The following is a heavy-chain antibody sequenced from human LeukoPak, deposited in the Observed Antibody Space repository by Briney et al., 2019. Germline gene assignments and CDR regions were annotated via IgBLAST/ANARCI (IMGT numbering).Heavy chain of an antibody. V-gene: IGHV4-31*03. Sequence: TLSLTCTVSGGSISSGGYYWSWIRQHPGKGLEWIGYIYYSGSTYYNPSLKSRVTISVDTSKNQFSLKLSSVTAADTAVYYCARDYGARIAVAGNYYYGMDVWGQGTTVTVSS. D-gene: IGHD6-19*01. CDR3: ARDYGARIAVAGNYYYGMDV. J-gene: IGHJ6*02. CDR1: GGSISSGGYY. CDR2: IYYSGST.